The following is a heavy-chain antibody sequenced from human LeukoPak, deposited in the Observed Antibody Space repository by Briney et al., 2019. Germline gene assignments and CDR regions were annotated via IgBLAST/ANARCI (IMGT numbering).Heavy chain of an antibody. Sequence: ASVKVSCKASGYTFTSYDINWVRQAPGQGPEWMGIINTSGGSTSYAQKFQGRVTMTRDTSTSTVYMELSSLRSEDTAVYYCARIAVSGTFDYWGQGTLVTVSS. D-gene: IGHD6-19*01. J-gene: IGHJ4*02. V-gene: IGHV1-46*01. CDR3: ARIAVSGTFDY. CDR1: GYTFTSYD. CDR2: INTSGGST.